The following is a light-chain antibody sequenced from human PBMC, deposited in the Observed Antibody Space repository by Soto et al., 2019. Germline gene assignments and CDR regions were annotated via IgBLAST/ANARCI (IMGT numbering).Light chain of an antibody. Sequence: AIQLTQSPYSLSASVGDRVTITCRASQGINSALAWYQQKPGKAPKLLIYGASSLESGVPSRFSGSGSGTDFTLNISSLQPEDFSTDYCQQFNSFSITFGQGIRLDI. J-gene: IGKJ5*01. CDR3: QQFNSFSIT. CDR1: QGINSA. CDR2: GAS. V-gene: IGKV1-13*02.